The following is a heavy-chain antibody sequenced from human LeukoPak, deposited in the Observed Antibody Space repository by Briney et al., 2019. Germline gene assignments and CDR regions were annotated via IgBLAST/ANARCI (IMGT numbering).Heavy chain of an antibody. CDR3: ARGAKFRSYGSGTYYTSLPFDP. D-gene: IGHD3-10*01. J-gene: IGHJ5*02. V-gene: IGHV1-3*03. CDR1: GYTFTSYT. Sequence: EASVKVSCKASGYTFTSYTMHWVRQAPGQRHEWMGWINTGNGNTKYSQEFQGRVTITRDTSASTAYMELSSLRSEDMAVYYCARGAKFRSYGSGTYYTSLPFDPWGQGTLVTVSS. CDR2: INTGNGNT.